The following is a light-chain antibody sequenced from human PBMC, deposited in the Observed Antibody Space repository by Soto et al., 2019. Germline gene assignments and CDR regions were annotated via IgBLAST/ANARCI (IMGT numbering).Light chain of an antibody. CDR3: SSYTTSNTLNFV. CDR1: SSDVGNYNY. CDR2: GVT. Sequence: QSVLTQPASVSGSPGQSITISCTGTSSDVGNYNYVSWYQQHPGKAPKIMIYGVTNRPSGVSNRFSGSKSGNTASLTISGLQAEDEADYYCSSYTTSNTLNFVFGSGTKLTVL. J-gene: IGLJ1*01. V-gene: IGLV2-14*01.